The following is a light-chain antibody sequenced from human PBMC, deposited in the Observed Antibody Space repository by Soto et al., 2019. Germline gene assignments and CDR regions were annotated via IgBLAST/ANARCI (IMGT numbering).Light chain of an antibody. CDR3: QRYDNWPLT. CDR1: QTVSSN. V-gene: IGKV3D-15*01. J-gene: IGKJ4*01. Sequence: EIVLTQSPATLSVSTGERATLSCRASQTVSSNFLAWYQQRPGQATRLLIYGASSRAAGTPDRFSGSGSGTESSLTSSSLQYEDFAVYYRQRYDNWPLTFGGGTKVDIK. CDR2: GAS.